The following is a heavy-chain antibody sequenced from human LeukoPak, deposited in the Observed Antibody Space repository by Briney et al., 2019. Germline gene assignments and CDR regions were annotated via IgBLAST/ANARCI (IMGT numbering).Heavy chain of an antibody. Sequence: GGSLRLSCAASGFTFSSYSMNWVRQAPGKGLEWVSSIRSSSSYIYYADSVKGRFTISRDNAKNSLYLQMNSLRAEDTAVYYCAREWYSSSWYYFDYWGQGTLVTVSS. D-gene: IGHD6-13*01. CDR1: GFTFSSYS. V-gene: IGHV3-21*01. CDR2: IRSSSSYI. CDR3: AREWYSSSWYYFDY. J-gene: IGHJ4*02.